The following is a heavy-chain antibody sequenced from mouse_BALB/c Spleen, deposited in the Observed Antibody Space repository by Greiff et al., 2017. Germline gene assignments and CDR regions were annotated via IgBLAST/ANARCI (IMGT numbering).Heavy chain of an antibody. CDR3: ARSDGYYPYAMDY. V-gene: IGHV5-17*02. CDR1: GFTFSSFG. Sequence: DVKLVESGGGLVQPGGSRKLSCAASGFTFSSFGMHWVRQAPEKGLEWVAYISSGSSTIYYADTVKGRFTISRDNPKNTLFLQMTSLRSEDTAMYYCARSDGYYPYAMDYWGQGTSVTVSS. D-gene: IGHD2-3*01. CDR2: ISSGSSTI. J-gene: IGHJ4*01.